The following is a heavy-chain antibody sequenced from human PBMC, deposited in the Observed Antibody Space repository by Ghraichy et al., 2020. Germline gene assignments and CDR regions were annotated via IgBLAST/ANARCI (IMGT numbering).Heavy chain of an antibody. CDR2: ISYDGSNK. J-gene: IGHJ1*01. D-gene: IGHD3-10*01. V-gene: IGHV3-30-3*01. CDR3: ARESGSYARGYFQH. Sequence: SCAASGFTFSSYAMHWVRQAPGKGLEWVAVISYDGSNKYYADSVKGRFTISRDNSKNTLYLQMNSLRAEDTAVYYCARESGSYARGYFQHWGQGTLVTVSS. CDR1: GFTFSSYA.